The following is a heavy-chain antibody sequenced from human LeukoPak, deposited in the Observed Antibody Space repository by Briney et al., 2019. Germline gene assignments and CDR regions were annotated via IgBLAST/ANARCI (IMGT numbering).Heavy chain of an antibody. CDR3: ARAGLGFGELSNNWFDP. J-gene: IGHJ5*02. CDR1: GFTFSSYW. D-gene: IGHD3-10*01. CDR2: ISSDGSST. V-gene: IGHV3-74*01. Sequence: GGSLRLSCAASGFTFSSYWMHWVRQAPGKGLVWASRISSDGSSTSYADSVKGRFTISRDNSKNTLYLQMYSLRAEDTAVYYCARAGLGFGELSNNWFDPWGQGTLVTVSS.